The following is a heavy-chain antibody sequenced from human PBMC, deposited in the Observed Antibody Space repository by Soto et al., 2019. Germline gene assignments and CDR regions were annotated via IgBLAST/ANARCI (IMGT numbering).Heavy chain of an antibody. V-gene: IGHV5-10-1*01. J-gene: IGHJ6*02. D-gene: IGHD3-3*02. Sequence: GESLKISCKASGYNFTTFWISWMRQVPGKGLEWMGRIDPSDSYSNYSPSFQGLITISADKSINTAYLHFSNLKASDTAVYYCARHFPLPTDLQFYYYYYYGVDVWGHGTAVTVS. CDR3: ARHFPLPTDLQFYYYYYYGVDV. CDR1: GYNFTTFW. CDR2: IDPSDSYS.